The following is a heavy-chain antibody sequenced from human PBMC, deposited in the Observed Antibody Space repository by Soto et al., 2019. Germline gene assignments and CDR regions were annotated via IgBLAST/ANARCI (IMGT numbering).Heavy chain of an antibody. Sequence: QITLKESGPTLVKSTQTLTLTCAFSGLSLSSSRVGVGWIRQPPGKAPEWLALIYWDDDKRYSPSLRSRLTITKDTSKNQVVLTMTNMDPVDTATYYCAHRLPERFDFWGQGALVTVSP. CDR2: IYWDDDK. CDR1: GLSLSSSRVG. CDR3: AHRLPERFDF. J-gene: IGHJ4*02. D-gene: IGHD3-3*01. V-gene: IGHV2-5*02.